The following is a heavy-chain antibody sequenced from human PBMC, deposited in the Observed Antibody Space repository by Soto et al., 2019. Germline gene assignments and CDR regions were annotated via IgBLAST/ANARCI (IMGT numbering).Heavy chain of an antibody. D-gene: IGHD3-3*01. J-gene: IGHJ6*02. CDR2: ITYDGSTK. V-gene: IGHV3-30-3*01. CDR1: GLSFGDDA. Sequence: PGGSLRLSCAASGLSFGDDAMHWGRQAPGKGLEWVAVITYDGSTKFYADSVRGRFTISRDNSKSTLYLQMASLISKDTAVYYCARDVGTQMDFWSTSGMDVWGQGTTVTVSS. CDR3: ARDVGTQMDFWSTSGMDV.